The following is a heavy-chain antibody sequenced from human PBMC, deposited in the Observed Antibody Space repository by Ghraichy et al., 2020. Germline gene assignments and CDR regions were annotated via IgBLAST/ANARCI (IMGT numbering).Heavy chain of an antibody. Sequence: GGSLRLSCAASGFTFSSYAMSWVRQAPGKGLEWVSAISGSGGSTYYADSVKGRFTISRDNSKNTLYLQMNSLRAEDTAVYYCAKALMAYYYDSSGYIFDYWGQGTLVTVSS. CDR1: GFTFSSYA. D-gene: IGHD3-22*01. V-gene: IGHV3-23*01. J-gene: IGHJ4*02. CDR2: ISGSGGST. CDR3: AKALMAYYYDSSGYIFDY.